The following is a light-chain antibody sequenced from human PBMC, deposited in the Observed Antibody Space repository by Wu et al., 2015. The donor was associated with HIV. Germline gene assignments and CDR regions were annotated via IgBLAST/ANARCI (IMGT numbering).Light chain of an antibody. CDR3: QQYGASPLT. CDR1: QSISNNY. Sequence: TVLTQSPGTLSLSPGERAALSCRASQSISNNYLAWYQQKPGQAPRLLIYAASTRATGIPDRFGGGGSGTDFTLTISRLEPEDFAVYFCQQYGASPLTFGGGTKVEIK. CDR2: AAS. J-gene: IGKJ4*01. V-gene: IGKV3-20*01.